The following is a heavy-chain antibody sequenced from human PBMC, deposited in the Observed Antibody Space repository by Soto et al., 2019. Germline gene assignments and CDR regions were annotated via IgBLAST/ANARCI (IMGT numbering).Heavy chain of an antibody. CDR3: VKDLDYYGSGNYYKGYYFDY. CDR1: GFTFRIYA. CDR2: ISGSGDDT. Sequence: GGSLRLSCAASGFTFRIYALSWVRQAPGKGLEWVSAISGSGDDTYYADSVKGRFTISRDNSMNTLYLQVNSLRAEDTAIYYCVKDLDYYGSGNYYKGYYFDYWGQGTLVTVS. V-gene: IGHV3-23*01. D-gene: IGHD3-10*01. J-gene: IGHJ4*02.